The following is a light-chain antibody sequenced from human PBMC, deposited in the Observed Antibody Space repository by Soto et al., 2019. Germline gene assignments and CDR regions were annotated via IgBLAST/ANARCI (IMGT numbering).Light chain of an antibody. CDR1: QSISSW. J-gene: IGKJ1*01. V-gene: IGKV1-5*01. CDR2: DAS. Sequence: DIQMTQSPSTLSASVGDRVTITCRASQSISSWLAWYQQKPGKAPKLLIYDASSLESGVPSRFSGSGSGTDFTLTISRLEPEDLAVYYCQQYDNSVWTFGQGTKVDVK. CDR3: QQYDNSVWT.